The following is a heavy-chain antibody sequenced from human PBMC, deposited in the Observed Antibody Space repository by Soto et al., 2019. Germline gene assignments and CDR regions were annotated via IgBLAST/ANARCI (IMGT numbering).Heavy chain of an antibody. Sequence: ASVKVSCKASGFTFTSSAVQWVRQARGQRLEWIGWIVVGSGNTNYAQKFQEGVTITRDMSTSTAYMELSSLRSEDTAVYYCAATYSSSWSEVWFDPWGQGTLVTVSS. CDR3: AATYSSSWSEVWFDP. CDR1: GFTFTSSA. D-gene: IGHD6-13*01. V-gene: IGHV1-58*01. CDR2: IVVGSGNT. J-gene: IGHJ5*02.